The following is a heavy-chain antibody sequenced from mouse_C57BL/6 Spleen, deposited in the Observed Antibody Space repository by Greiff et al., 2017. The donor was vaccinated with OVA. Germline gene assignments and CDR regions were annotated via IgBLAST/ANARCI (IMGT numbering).Heavy chain of an antibody. D-gene: IGHD1-1*01. Sequence: DVMLVESGGGLVKPGGSLKLSCAASGFTFSDYGMHWVRQAPEKGLEWVAYISSGSSTIYYADTVKGRFTISRDNAKNTLFLQMTSLRSEDTAMYYCARGIYYGSSYDYAMDYWGQGTSVTVSS. CDR2: ISSGSSTI. CDR3: ARGIYYGSSYDYAMDY. J-gene: IGHJ4*01. V-gene: IGHV5-17*01. CDR1: GFTFSDYG.